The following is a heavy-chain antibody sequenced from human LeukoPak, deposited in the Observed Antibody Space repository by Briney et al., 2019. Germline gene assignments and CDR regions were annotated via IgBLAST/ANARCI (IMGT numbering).Heavy chain of an antibody. V-gene: IGHV1-2*02. CDR1: GYTFTGYY. CDR3: ARARGFTIFGVDPFTVGYYYYGMDV. CDR2: INPNSGGT. J-gene: IGHJ6*02. D-gene: IGHD3-3*01. Sequence: ASVKVSCKASGYTFTGYYMHWVRQAPGQGLEWMGWINPNSGGTNYAQKFQGRVTMTRDTSISTAYMELSRLRSDDTAVYYCARARGFTIFGVDPFTVGYYYYGMDVWGQGTTVTVSS.